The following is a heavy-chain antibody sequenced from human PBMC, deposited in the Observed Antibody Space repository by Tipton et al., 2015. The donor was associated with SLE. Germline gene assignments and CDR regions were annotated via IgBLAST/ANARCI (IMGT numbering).Heavy chain of an antibody. V-gene: IGHV3-23*03. J-gene: IGHJ4*02. CDR1: GFIFSSYA. Sequence: SLRLSCAASGFIFSSYAMSWVRQAPGKGLEWVSTIYSGGYTYYADSVKGRFTISRDNSENTLYLQMNSLRGDDTAVYYCAKDKESGARGFDYWGQGTLATVSS. D-gene: IGHD3-10*01. CDR3: AKDKESGARGFDY. CDR2: IYSGGYT.